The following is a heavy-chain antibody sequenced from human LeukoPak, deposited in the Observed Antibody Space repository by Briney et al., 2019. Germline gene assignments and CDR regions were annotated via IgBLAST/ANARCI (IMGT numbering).Heavy chain of an antibody. CDR3: ARGSGWYQIDY. D-gene: IGHD6-19*01. J-gene: IGHJ4*02. Sequence: GRSLRLSCAASGFTFSSYAMNWVRQAPGKGLEWVANIKQDGSEKYYVDSVKGRFTISRDNAKNSLYLQMNSLRIEDTAVYYCARGSGWYQIDYWGQGTLVTVSS. V-gene: IGHV3-7*04. CDR2: IKQDGSEK. CDR1: GFTFSSYA.